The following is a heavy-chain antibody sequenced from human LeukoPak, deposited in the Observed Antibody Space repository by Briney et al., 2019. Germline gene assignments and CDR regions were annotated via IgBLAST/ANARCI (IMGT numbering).Heavy chain of an antibody. J-gene: IGHJ6*02. Sequence: GGSLRLSCAASGFTFSSYDMHWVRHATGKGLEWVSAIGTAGDTYYPGSVKGRFTISRENAKNSLYLQMNSLRAGDTAVYYCARAYGGWSVGMDVWGQGTTVTVSS. CDR3: ARAYGGWSVGMDV. D-gene: IGHD6-19*01. CDR2: IGTAGDT. CDR1: GFTFSSYD. V-gene: IGHV3-13*01.